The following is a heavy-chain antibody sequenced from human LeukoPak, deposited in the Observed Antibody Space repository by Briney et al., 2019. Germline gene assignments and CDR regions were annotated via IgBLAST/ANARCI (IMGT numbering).Heavy chain of an antibody. J-gene: IGHJ3*02. Sequence: GGSLRLSCAASGFIFDPYWMNWVRQAPGKGLEWVGNIKGDGSEKYYVDSVKGRFTISRDNAKNSLHLQMNSLRPEDTAVYYCARGSSSACDIWGQGTMVTVSS. CDR2: IKGDGSEK. CDR1: GFIFDPYW. D-gene: IGHD3-10*01. CDR3: ARGSSSACDI. V-gene: IGHV3-7*05.